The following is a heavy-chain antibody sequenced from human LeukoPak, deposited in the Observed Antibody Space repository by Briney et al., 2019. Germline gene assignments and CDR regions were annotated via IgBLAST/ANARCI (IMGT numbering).Heavy chain of an antibody. V-gene: IGHV3-73*01. CDR1: GFTFSGSA. Sequence: GGSLRLSCAASGFTFSGSAMHWVRQASGKGLEWVGRIRSKANSYATAYAASVKGRFTISRDDSKNTAYLQMNSLKTEDTAVYYCTRRGYYYMDVWGKGTTVTVSS. CDR2: IRSKANSYAT. J-gene: IGHJ6*03. CDR3: TRRGYYYMDV.